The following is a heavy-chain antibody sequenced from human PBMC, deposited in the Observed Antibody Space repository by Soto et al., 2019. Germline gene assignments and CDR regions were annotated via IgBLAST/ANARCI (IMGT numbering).Heavy chain of an antibody. D-gene: IGHD6-6*01. CDR3: AALYSSSSRIDP. Sequence: GASVKVSCKASGYTFTSYDINWVRQATGQGLEWMGWMNPNSGNTGYAQKFQGRVTMTRNTSISTAYMELSSLRSEDTAVYYCAALYSSSSRIDPWGQGTRVTVAS. J-gene: IGHJ5*02. CDR1: GYTFTSYD. CDR2: MNPNSGNT. V-gene: IGHV1-8*01.